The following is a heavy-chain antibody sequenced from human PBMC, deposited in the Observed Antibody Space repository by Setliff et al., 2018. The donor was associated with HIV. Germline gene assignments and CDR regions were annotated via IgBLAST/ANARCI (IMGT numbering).Heavy chain of an antibody. Sequence: PSETLSLTCAVYSGSLSGYYCNWIRQPPGKGPEWIGYIHSSGSTIYNPSLKSRITISLDTSKEQFSLELSSATAADTAVYYCATLDHSGGNFLAYWGQGSLVTVSS. CDR2: IHSSGST. CDR1: SGSLSGYY. CDR3: ATLDHSGGNFLAY. D-gene: IGHD2-21*02. J-gene: IGHJ4*02. V-gene: IGHV4-4*09.